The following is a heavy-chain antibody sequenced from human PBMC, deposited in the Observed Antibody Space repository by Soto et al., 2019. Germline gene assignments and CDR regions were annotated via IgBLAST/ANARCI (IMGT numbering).Heavy chain of an antibody. D-gene: IGHD5-18*01. CDR3: TCSVSGDTGLHF. CDR2: IQTKSNGYAT. V-gene: IGHV3-73*02. CDR1: GSTFSDSA. Sequence: VQLVESGGALVQPGGSLRLSCAASGSTFSDSAMHWVRLASGKGLEWVGRIQTKSNGYATAYAESVKGRFTISRDESKDTAYLQMNSLKADDTAVYFCTCSVSGDTGLHFWGQGTLVTVSS. J-gene: IGHJ4*02.